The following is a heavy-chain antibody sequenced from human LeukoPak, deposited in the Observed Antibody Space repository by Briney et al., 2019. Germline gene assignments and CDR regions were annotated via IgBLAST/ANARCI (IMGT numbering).Heavy chain of an antibody. CDR2: IYYSGST. CDR1: GGSISSYY. J-gene: IGHJ4*02. V-gene: IGHV4-59*01. D-gene: IGHD4-17*01. CDR3: ARGRYGDYDDY. Sequence: SETLSLTCTVSGGSISSYYWCWIRQPPRKGLGWIGYIYYSGSTNYNPSLKSRVTISVDTSKNQFSLKLSSVTAEDTAVYYCARGRYGDYDDYWGQGTLVTVSS.